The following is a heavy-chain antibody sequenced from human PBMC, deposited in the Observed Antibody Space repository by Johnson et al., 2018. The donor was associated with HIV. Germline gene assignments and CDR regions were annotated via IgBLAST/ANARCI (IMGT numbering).Heavy chain of an antibody. J-gene: IGHJ3*02. CDR2: TSYDGSNK. CDR1: GFTFSSYA. V-gene: IGHV3-30-3*01. CDR3: AKESAFDI. Sequence: LVESGGGVVQPGRSLRLSCAASGFTFSSYAMHWVRQAPGKGLEWVAVTSYDGSNKYYADSVKGRFTISRDNSKNTLYLQMNSLRAEDTAVYYCAKESAFDIWGQGTMVTDSS.